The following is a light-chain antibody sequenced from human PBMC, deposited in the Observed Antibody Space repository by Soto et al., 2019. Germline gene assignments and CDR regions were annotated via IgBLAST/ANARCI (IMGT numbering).Light chain of an antibody. CDR1: NSDVGSYNY. CDR2: EVS. CDR3: SSYTTSSTWV. Sequence: QSVLTQPASVSGSPGQSITISCTGTNSDVGSYNYVSWYQQHPGKAPKLMICEVSNRPPGVSSRFSGSKSGTTASLTISGLQAEDEGDYYCSSYTTSSTWVFGGGTKLTVL. J-gene: IGLJ3*02. V-gene: IGLV2-14*01.